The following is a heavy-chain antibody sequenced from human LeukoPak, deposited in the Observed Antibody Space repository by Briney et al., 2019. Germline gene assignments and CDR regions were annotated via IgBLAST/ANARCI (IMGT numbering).Heavy chain of an antibody. CDR1: GGSITPFY. V-gene: IGHV4-59*12. CDR3: ARGEDGDYYFQH. CDR2: IYYTGSA. D-gene: IGHD4-17*01. J-gene: IGHJ1*01. Sequence: PSETLSLTCTVSGGSITPFYWSWIRQPPGKGLEWIGYIYYTGSANYNPSLKSRVTISVDTSKNQFSLKLSSVTAADTAVYYCARGEDGDYYFQHWGQGTLVTVSS.